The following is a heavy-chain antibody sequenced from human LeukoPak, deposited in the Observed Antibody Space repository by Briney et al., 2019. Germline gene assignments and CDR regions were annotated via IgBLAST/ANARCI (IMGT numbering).Heavy chain of an antibody. D-gene: IGHD6-13*01. CDR1: GGSISSYY. Sequence: PSETLSLTCTVSGGSISSYYWSWIRQPAGKGLEWIGRIYTSGSTNYNPSLKSRVTMSVDTSKNQFSLKLSSVTAADTAVYYCARDSRGFIAAVGRGNWETPFDYWGQGPLVTVSS. J-gene: IGHJ4*02. CDR3: ARDSRGFIAAVGRGNWETPFDY. CDR2: IYTSGST. V-gene: IGHV4-4*07.